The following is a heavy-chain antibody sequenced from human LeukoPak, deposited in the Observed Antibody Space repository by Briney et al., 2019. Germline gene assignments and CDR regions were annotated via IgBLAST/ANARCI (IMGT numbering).Heavy chain of an antibody. CDR1: GGSISSGSYY. J-gene: IGHJ4*02. D-gene: IGHD4-23*01. Sequence: SETLSLTCTVSGGSISSGSYYWSWIRQPAGRGLEWIGRIYTSGSTNYSPSLKSRVTISLDTSKNLFSLKLNSVTAADTAVYYCARHYGGLYRSFDYWGQGILVTDSS. V-gene: IGHV4-61*02. CDR3: ARHYGGLYRSFDY. CDR2: IYTSGST.